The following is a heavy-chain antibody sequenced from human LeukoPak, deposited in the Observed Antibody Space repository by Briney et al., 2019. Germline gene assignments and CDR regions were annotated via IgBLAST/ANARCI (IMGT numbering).Heavy chain of an antibody. D-gene: IGHD3-10*01. V-gene: IGHV3-15*01. J-gene: IGHJ4*02. CDR1: GFTFSNAW. CDR3: TTVGLWCEELMGNFDY. Sequence: PGGSLRLSCAASGFTFSNAWMSWGRQAPGKGLEWVGRIKSKTDGGTADYAAPVKGRFTISRDDSNNTLYLQMNSLKSENTAVYYCTTVGLWCEELMGNFDYWGQGTLVTVSS. CDR2: IKSKTDGGTA.